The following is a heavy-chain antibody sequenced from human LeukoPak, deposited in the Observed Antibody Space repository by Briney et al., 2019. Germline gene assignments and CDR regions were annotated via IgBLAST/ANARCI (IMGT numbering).Heavy chain of an antibody. Sequence: PGGSLRLSCAASGFTFSSYWMSWVRQAPGKGLEWVANIKQDGSEKYYVDSVKGRFTISRDNAKNSLYLQMNSLRAEDTAVYYCARVGYYDYVWGSYRYPFDYWGQGTLVTVS. CDR3: ARVGYYDYVWGSYRYPFDY. D-gene: IGHD3-16*02. CDR1: GFTFSSYW. V-gene: IGHV3-7*01. CDR2: IKQDGSEK. J-gene: IGHJ4*02.